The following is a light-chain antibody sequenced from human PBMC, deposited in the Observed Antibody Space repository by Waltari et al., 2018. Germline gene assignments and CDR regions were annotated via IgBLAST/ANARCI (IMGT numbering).Light chain of an antibody. J-gene: IGKJ1*01. V-gene: IGKV4-1*01. Sequence: DIVMTQSPDSLAVSLGERATINCKSSQSVLYSSNNKNYLAWYQQKPGQPPKLLIYWAATREAGVRDRFRCSGSGTVFTLTISSLQAEDVAVYYCHPHYSTRTWTFGQGTKVESK. CDR3: HPHYSTRTWT. CDR1: QSVLYSSNNKNY. CDR2: WAA.